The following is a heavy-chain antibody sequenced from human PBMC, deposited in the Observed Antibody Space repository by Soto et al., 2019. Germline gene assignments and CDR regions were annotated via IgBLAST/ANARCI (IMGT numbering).Heavy chain of an antibody. J-gene: IGHJ5*02. V-gene: IGHV4-4*07. CDR1: GGSISSYY. Sequence: LSLTCTVSGGSISSYYWSWIRQPAGKGLEWIGRIYTSGSTNYNPSLKSRVTMSVDTSKNQFSLKLSSVTAADTAVYYCAREGYCSGGSCLNWFDPWGQGTLVTVSS. CDR2: IYTSGST. D-gene: IGHD2-15*01. CDR3: AREGYCSGGSCLNWFDP.